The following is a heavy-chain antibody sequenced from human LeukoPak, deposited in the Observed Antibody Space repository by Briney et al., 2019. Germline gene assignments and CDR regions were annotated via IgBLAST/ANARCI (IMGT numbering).Heavy chain of an antibody. J-gene: IGHJ4*02. CDR1: GFTFSNAW. CDR2: IKSKTDGGTT. V-gene: IGHV3-15*01. CDR3: TGTWELRSPDY. D-gene: IGHD1-26*01. Sequence: GGSLRLSCAASGFTFSNAWMSWVRQAPGKGLEWVGRIKSKTDGGTTDYAAPVKGRFTISRDDSKNTLYLQMNSPKTEDTAVYYCTGTWELRSPDYWGQGTLVTVSS.